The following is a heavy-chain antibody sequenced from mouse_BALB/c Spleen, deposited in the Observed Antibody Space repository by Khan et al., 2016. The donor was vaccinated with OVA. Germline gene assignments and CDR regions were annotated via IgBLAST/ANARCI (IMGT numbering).Heavy chain of an antibody. D-gene: IGHD1-1*01. CDR3: ARRDYGSSYRRYFDV. CDR2: INPDSSTI. J-gene: IGHJ1*01. Sequence: EVELVESGGGLVQPGGSLKLSCAASGFDFSRYWMSWVRQAPGKGLEWIGEINPDSSTINYTPSLKDKFIISRDNAKNTLYLQMSKVRSEDTALYYCARRDYGSSYRRYFDVWGAGTTVTVSS. V-gene: IGHV4-1*02. CDR1: GFDFSRYW.